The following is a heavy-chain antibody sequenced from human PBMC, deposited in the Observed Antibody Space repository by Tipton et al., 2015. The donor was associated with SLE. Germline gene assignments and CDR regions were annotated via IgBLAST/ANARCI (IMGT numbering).Heavy chain of an antibody. CDR2: ISQSGNT. Sequence: TLSLTCTVSGGSISSISFYWGWIRQPPGKGLEWIGTISQSGNTHNSPSLQSRVTLSVDTSKNQFSLKLSSVTAADTAVYYCARDHLPGGYYYYMDVWGKGTTVTVSS. D-gene: IGHD3-10*01. CDR1: GGSISSISFY. J-gene: IGHJ6*03. CDR3: ARDHLPGGYYYYMDV. V-gene: IGHV4-39*07.